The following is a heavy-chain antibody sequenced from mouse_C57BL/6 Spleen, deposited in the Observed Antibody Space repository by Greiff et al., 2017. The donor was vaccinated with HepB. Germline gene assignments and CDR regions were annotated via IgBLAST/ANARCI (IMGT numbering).Heavy chain of an antibody. V-gene: IGHV3-6*01. Sequence: DVKLQESGPGLVKPSQSLSLTCSVTGYSITSGYYWNWIRQFPGNNLEWMGYISYDGSNNYNPSLKNRISITRDTSKNQFFLKLNSVTTEDTATYYCARDTGTWFAYWGQGTLVTVSA. J-gene: IGHJ3*01. CDR2: ISYDGSN. D-gene: IGHD4-1*01. CDR3: ARDTGTWFAY. CDR1: GYSITSGYY.